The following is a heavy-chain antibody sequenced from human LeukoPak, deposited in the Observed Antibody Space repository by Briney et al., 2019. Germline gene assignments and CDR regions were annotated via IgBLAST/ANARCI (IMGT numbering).Heavy chain of an antibody. D-gene: IGHD3-10*01. J-gene: IGHJ4*02. CDR3: ARHKVLLWFGEPSTTYYFDY. CDR1: GFTFSSYW. V-gene: IGHV4-34*01. CDR2: INHSGST. Sequence: GSLRLSCAASGFTFSSYWMSWVRQPPGKGLEWIGEINHSGSTNYNPSLKSRVTISVATSKNQFSLKLSSVTAADTAVYYCARHKVLLWFGEPSTTYYFDYWGQGTLVTVSS.